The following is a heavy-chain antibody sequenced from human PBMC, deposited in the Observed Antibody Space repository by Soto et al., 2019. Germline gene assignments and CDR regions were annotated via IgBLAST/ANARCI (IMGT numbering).Heavy chain of an antibody. CDR3: AKATATGGGAFDI. V-gene: IGHV3-23*01. D-gene: IGHD2-8*02. Sequence: GGSLRLSCAASGFTCSSYDMSWVRQAPGKGLEWVSTILVDGRTFYVDSVKGRFTISRDNSKNTVYLQMNSLTAGDTALYYCAKATATGGGAFDICGQGTMVTVSS. CDR2: ILVDGRT. J-gene: IGHJ3*02. CDR1: GFTCSSYD.